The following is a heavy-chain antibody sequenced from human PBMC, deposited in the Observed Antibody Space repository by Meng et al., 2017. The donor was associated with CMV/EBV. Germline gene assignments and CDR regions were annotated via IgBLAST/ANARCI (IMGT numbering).Heavy chain of an antibody. D-gene: IGHD5-18*01. V-gene: IGHV3-30*02. J-gene: IGHJ6*02. Sequence: GGSLRLSCAASGFTFSSYGMHWVRQAPGKGLEWVAFIRYDGSNKYYADSVKGRFTISRDNSKNTLYLQMNSLRAEDTAVYYCAKEAAMVTGDYYYYYYGMDVWGQGTTATVSS. CDR2: IRYDGSNK. CDR1: GFTFSSYG. CDR3: AKEAAMVTGDYYYYYYGMDV.